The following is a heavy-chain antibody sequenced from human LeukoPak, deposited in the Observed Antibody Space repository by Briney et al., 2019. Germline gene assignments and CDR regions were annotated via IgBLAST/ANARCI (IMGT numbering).Heavy chain of an antibody. Sequence: GGSLRLSCAASGFTVSSNYMSWVPQAPGKGLDWVSAIGTAGDTYYPGSVKGRFTISRENAKNSLYLQMNSLRAGDTAVYYCARATNYYDSSGYYLYYLDYWGQGTLVTVSS. D-gene: IGHD3-22*01. CDR3: ARATNYYDSSGYYLYYLDY. CDR1: GFTVSSNY. V-gene: IGHV3-13*01. J-gene: IGHJ4*02. CDR2: IGTAGDT.